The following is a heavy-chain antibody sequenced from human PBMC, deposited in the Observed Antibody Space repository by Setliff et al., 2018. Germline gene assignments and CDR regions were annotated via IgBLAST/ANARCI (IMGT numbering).Heavy chain of an antibody. J-gene: IGHJ4*02. Sequence: GGSLRLSCAASGFSFGGHDMHRVRQAPGKGLEWVAFIRYDGTTESYADSVRGRFAISRDNAKTSLYLQMSSLTAEDTAVYYCAGGRRYDYGWDFDYWGQGTLVTVSS. D-gene: IGHD4-17*01. CDR3: AGGRRYDYGWDFDY. V-gene: IGHV3-30*02. CDR2: IRYDGTTE. CDR1: GFSFGGHD.